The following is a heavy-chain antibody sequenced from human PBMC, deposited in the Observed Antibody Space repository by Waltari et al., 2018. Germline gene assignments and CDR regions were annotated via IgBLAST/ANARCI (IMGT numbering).Heavy chain of an antibody. D-gene: IGHD3-3*01. CDR3: ARGPRITIFGVVIIRLDY. J-gene: IGHJ4*02. Sequence: QVQLQQWGAGRLKPSESLSITCAVYGGAFGGSYWRWISQRTGKGLEWIGEINHSGSTNYNPSLKSRVTISVDTSKNQFSLKLSSVTAADTAVYYCARGPRITIFGVVIIRLDYWGQGTLVTVSS. CDR1: GGAFGGSY. V-gene: IGHV4-34*01. CDR2: INHSGST.